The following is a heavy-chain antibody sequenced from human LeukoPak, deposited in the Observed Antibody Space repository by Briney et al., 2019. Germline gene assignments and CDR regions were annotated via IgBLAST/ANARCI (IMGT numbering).Heavy chain of an antibody. J-gene: IGHJ4*02. CDR1: GGSISSSSYY. D-gene: IGHD3-16*02. V-gene: IGHV4-39*01. CDR2: IYYSGST. Sequence: SETLSLTCTVSGGSISSSSYYWGWIRQPPGKGLEWIGSIYYSGSTYYNPSLKSRVTISVDTSKNQFSLKLSSVTAADTAVYYCAGHTGQAMITFGGVIVIPAYFDYWGQGTLVTVSS. CDR3: AGHTGQAMITFGGVIVIPAYFDY.